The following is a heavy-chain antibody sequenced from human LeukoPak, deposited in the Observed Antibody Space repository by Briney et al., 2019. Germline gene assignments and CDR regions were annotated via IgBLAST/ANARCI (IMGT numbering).Heavy chain of an antibody. J-gene: IGHJ4*02. CDR3: ARVIGWSLFDC. CDR1: GFTFSSYG. V-gene: IGHV3-33*01. D-gene: IGHD2-15*01. CDR2: IWYDGSKE. Sequence: GGTLRLSCAASGFTFSSYGMHWVRQAPGKGLEWVAVIWYDGSKEYLADSVKGRFTISRDNSKNTVYLQMNSLKTEDTAVYYCARVIGWSLFDCWGQGTLVTVSS.